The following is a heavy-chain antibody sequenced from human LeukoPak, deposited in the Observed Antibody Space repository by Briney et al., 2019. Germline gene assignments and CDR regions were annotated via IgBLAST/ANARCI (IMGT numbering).Heavy chain of an antibody. CDR3: ARDPPGIAASGTYY. CDR2: IYSGGST. D-gene: IGHD6-13*01. J-gene: IGHJ4*02. CDR1: GFTVSSNY. V-gene: IGHV3-53*01. Sequence: GGSLRLSCAASGFTVSSNYMSWVRQAPGKGLEWVSVIYSGGSTYYADSVKGRFTISRDNSKNTLYLQMNSLRAEDTAVYYCARDPPGIAASGTYYWGQGTLVTVSS.